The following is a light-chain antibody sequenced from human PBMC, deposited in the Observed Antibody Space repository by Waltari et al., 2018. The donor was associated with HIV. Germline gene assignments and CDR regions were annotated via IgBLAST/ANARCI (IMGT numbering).Light chain of an antibody. V-gene: IGKV3-15*01. CDR1: QNVNNN. J-gene: IGKJ4*01. Sequence: EIVMTQSPATLSVSPGSRATLSCRASQNVNNNLAWYQQKPGQAPRLLIYSASTRATGLPARFSGSGSGTEFTLTISSLQFEDSAVYFCQQYHSWPLTFGGGTRVQIK. CDR3: QQYHSWPLT. CDR2: SAS.